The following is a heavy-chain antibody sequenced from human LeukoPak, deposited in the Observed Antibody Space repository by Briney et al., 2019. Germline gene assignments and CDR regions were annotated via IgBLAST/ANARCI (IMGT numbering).Heavy chain of an antibody. J-gene: IGHJ4*02. V-gene: IGHV3-30*02. CDR2: IRYDGSNK. CDR1: GFTFSSYD. D-gene: IGHD6-13*01. Sequence: GSLRLSCAASGFTFSSYDMHWVRQAPGKGLEWVAFIRYDGSNKYYADSVKGRFTISRDNSKNTLYLQMNSLRAEDTAVYYCAKDTSSSSWGNFDYWGQGTLVTVSS. CDR3: AKDTSSSSWGNFDY.